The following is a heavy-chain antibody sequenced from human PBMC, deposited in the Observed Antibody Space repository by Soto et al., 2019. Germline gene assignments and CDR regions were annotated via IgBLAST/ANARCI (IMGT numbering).Heavy chain of an antibody. CDR3: ARDAAVPGESDRFDY. Sequence: TSETLSLTCAVSGDSVTSNVWWSWVRYPPGKGLEWIGEAYHNGLTDYNPSLKSRVTMSVDTSKNEFSLKLTSLTAADTAIYYCARDAAVPGESDRFDYWGQGTLVTVSS. CDR1: GDSVTSNVW. J-gene: IGHJ4*02. V-gene: IGHV4-4*02. CDR2: AYHNGLT. D-gene: IGHD6-19*01.